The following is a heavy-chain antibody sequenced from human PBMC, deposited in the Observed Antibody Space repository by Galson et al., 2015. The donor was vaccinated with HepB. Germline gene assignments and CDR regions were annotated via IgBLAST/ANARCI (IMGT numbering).Heavy chain of an antibody. V-gene: IGHV1-2*06. Sequence: SVKVSCKASGYTFTGYYLHRVRQAPGQGLEWMGRINPNSGGTNYAQRFQGRVTMTRDTSISTTYMELSRLTPDDTAMYYCARGTTTGTSLPPFDPWGQGTLVTVSS. CDR3: ARGTTTGTSLPPFDP. CDR2: INPNSGGT. CDR1: GYTFTGYY. J-gene: IGHJ5*02. D-gene: IGHD1-7*01.